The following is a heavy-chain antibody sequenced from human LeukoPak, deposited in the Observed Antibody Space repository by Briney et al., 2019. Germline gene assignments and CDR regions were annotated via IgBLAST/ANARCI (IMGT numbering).Heavy chain of an antibody. Sequence: GRSLRLSCAASGFTFGSYGMHWVRQAPGKGLEWVAVIWYDGSNKYYADSVKGRFTISRDNSKNTLYLLMNSLRAEDTAVYYCARDQPPGFFDYWGQGTLVTVSS. CDR2: IWYDGSNK. V-gene: IGHV3-33*01. CDR3: ARDQPPGFFDY. CDR1: GFTFGSYG. J-gene: IGHJ4*02.